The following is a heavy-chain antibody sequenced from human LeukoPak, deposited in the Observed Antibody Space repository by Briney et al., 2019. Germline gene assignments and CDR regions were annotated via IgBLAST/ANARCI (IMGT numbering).Heavy chain of an antibody. J-gene: IGHJ3*02. Sequence: GASVKVSCKASGYTLSSYGIGWVRQAPRQGLAWMGWIPAGNGNTNYAQKVQGRVTMTTDTSTSTAYMELRSLRSDDTAVYFCARDLARGYSYGYNAFDIWGQGTMVTVSS. CDR2: IPAGNGNT. V-gene: IGHV1-18*01. D-gene: IGHD5-18*01. CDR3: ARDLARGYSYGYNAFDI. CDR1: GYTLSSYG.